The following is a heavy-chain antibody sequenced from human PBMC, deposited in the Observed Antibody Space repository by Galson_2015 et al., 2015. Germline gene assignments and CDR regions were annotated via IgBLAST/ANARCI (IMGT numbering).Heavy chain of an antibody. CDR3: ARGQDDDYYYGMDV. J-gene: IGHJ6*02. CDR2: ISSSSSYI. CDR1: GFTFSSYS. V-gene: IGHV3-21*01. Sequence: SLRLSCAASGFTFSSYSMNWVRQAPGKGLEWVSSISSSSSYIYYADSVKGRFTISRDNAKNSLYLQMNSLRAEDTAVYYCARGQDDDYYYGMDVWGQGTTVTVSS. D-gene: IGHD1-1*01.